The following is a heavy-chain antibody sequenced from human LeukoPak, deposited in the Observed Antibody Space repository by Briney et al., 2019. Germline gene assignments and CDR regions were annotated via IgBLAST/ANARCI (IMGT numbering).Heavy chain of an antibody. J-gene: IGHJ3*02. D-gene: IGHD4-23*01. CDR1: GFTFTSSA. CDR2: IIVGSGNT. V-gene: IGHV1-58*01. Sequence: SVKVSCKASGFTFTSSAVQWVRQARGQRLEWIGWIIVGSGNTNYAQKVQERVTITRDMSTNIAYMELTSLGSEDTAVYYCAAEIYGGNSDCCSFDIWGQGTMVTVSS. CDR3: AAEIYGGNSDCCSFDI.